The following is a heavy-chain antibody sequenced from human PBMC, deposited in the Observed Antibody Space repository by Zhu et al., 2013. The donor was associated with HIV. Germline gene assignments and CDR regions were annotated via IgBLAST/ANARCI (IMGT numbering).Heavy chain of an antibody. J-gene: IGHJ4*02. CDR3: ARDEGWELSGAYDY. D-gene: IGHD1-26*01. V-gene: IGHV1-2*02. CDR1: GYTFTGYY. Sequence: QVQLVQSGAEVKKPGASVKVSCKASGYTFTGYYIHWVRQAPGQGLEWMGWINPNSGGTKYAQKFQGRVTMTRDTSISTAYMELSRLRSDDTAVYYCARDEGWELSGAYDYWGQGTLVTVSS. CDR2: INPNSGGT.